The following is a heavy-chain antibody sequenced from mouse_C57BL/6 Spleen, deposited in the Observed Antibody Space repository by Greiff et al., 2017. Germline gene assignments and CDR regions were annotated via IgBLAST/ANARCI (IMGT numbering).Heavy chain of an antibody. CDR3: ARDERGSFDY. CDR1: GFTFSSYA. Sequence: EVHLVESGGGLVKPGGSLKLSCAASGFTFSSYAMSWVRQTPEKRLEWVATISDGGSYTYYPDNVKGRFTISRDNAKNNLYLQMSHLKSEDTAMYYCARDERGSFDYWGQGTTLTVSS. CDR2: ISDGGSYT. J-gene: IGHJ2*01. V-gene: IGHV5-4*01.